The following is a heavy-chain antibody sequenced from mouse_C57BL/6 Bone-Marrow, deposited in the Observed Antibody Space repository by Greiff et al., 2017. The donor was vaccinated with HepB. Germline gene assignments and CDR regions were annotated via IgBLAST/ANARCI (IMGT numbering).Heavy chain of an antibody. J-gene: IGHJ3*01. Sequence: QVQLKQPGAELVKPGASVKLSCKASGYTFTSYWMHWVKQRPGRGLEWIGRIDPNSGGTKYNEKFKSKATLTVDKPSSTAYMQLSSLTSEDSAVYYCARWALGQGFAYWGQGTLVTVSA. D-gene: IGHD3-1*01. CDR1: GYTFTSYW. V-gene: IGHV1-72*01. CDR3: ARWALGQGFAY. CDR2: IDPNSGGT.